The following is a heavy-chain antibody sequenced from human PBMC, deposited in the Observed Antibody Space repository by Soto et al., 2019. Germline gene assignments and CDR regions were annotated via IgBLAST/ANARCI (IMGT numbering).Heavy chain of an antibody. CDR2: IYPGDSDT. CDR1: GYSFTSYW. CDR3: ARHGYCTNGVCYINY. D-gene: IGHD2-8*01. V-gene: IGHV5-51*01. J-gene: IGHJ4*02. Sequence: GESLKISCKGSGYSFTSYWIGWVRQMPGKGLERMGIIYPGDSDTRYSPSFQGQVTISADKSISTAYLQWSSLKASDTAMYYCARHGYCTNGVCYINYWGQGTLVTVSS.